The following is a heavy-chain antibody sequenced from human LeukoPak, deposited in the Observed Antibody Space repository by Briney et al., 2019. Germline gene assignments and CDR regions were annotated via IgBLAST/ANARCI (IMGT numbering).Heavy chain of an antibody. V-gene: IGHV3-23*01. CDR3: AKDSRGVGPKYNWFDP. Sequence: PGGSLRLSCAASGFTFSSYAMSWVRQAPGEGLEWVSATSGSGGSTYYADSVKGRFTISRDNSKNTLYLQMNSLRAEDTAVYYCAKDSRGVGPKYNWFDPWGQGTLVTVSS. D-gene: IGHD3-10*01. CDR2: TSGSGGST. CDR1: GFTFSSYA. J-gene: IGHJ5*02.